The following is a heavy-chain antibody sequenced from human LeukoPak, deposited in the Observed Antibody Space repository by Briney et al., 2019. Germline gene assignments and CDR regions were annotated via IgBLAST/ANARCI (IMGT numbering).Heavy chain of an antibody. D-gene: IGHD4-11*01. CDR2: INPNSGGT. J-gene: IGHJ6*03. CDR3: ASMTTDYYYYYYMDV. V-gene: IGHV1-2*02. CDR1: GYTFTGYY. Sequence: GASVKVSCKASGYTFTGYYMHWVRQAPGQGLEWMGWINPNSGGTNYAQKFQGGVTMTRDTSISTAYMELSRLRSDDTAVYYCASMTTDYYYYYYMDVWGKGTTVTVSS.